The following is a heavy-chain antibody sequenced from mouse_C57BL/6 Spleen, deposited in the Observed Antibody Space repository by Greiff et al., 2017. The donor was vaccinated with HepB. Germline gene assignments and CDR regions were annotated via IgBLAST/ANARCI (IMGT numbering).Heavy chain of an antibody. CDR3: TRESGYDVSFAY. CDR2: IDPETGGT. Sequence: VQLQQSGAELVRPGASVTLSCKASGYTFTDYEMHWVKQTPVHGLEWIGAIDPETGGTAYNQKFKGKAILTADKSSSTAYMELRSLTSEDSAVYYCTRESGYDVSFAYWGQGTLVTVSA. J-gene: IGHJ3*01. CDR1: GYTFTDYE. V-gene: IGHV1-15*01. D-gene: IGHD2-2*01.